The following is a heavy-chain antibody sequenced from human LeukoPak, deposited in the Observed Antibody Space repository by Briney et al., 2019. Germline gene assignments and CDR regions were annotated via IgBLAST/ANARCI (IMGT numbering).Heavy chain of an antibody. CDR3: ARDLYRYCSGGSCRQFDY. V-gene: IGHV4-34*01. D-gene: IGHD2-15*01. CDR2: INHSRNT. J-gene: IGHJ4*02. CDR1: GGSFSDYY. Sequence: TPSETLSLTCAFYGGSFSDYYWTWIRQPPGKGLEWIGEINHSRNTNYNPSLKSRVTMSVDTSKNQFSLKLSSVTAADTAVYYCARDLYRYCSGGSCRQFDYWGQGTLVTVSS.